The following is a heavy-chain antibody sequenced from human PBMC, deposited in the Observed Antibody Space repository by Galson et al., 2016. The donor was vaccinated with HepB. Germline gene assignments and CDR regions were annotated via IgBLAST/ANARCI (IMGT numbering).Heavy chain of an antibody. J-gene: IGHJ4*02. D-gene: IGHD3-16*01. Sequence: SLRLSCAASGFTFSDYYMSWIRQAPGKGLEWVSYISSSSRYTNHADSVKGRFTISRDNSKNSLYLQMNSPRTEDTALYYCAKDNPLSPGAFDYWGQGTLVTVSS. CDR1: GFTFSDYY. CDR2: ISSSSRYT. CDR3: AKDNPLSPGAFDY. V-gene: IGHV3-11*05.